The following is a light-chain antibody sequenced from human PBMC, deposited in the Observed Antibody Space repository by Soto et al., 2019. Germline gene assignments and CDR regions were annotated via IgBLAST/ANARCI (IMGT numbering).Light chain of an antibody. V-gene: IGKV3-20*01. Sequence: ESVLPQSTRTLSLSPGERSTLSCRASQSVSSNYLAWYQQQPGQAPRLLIYGASTRATGIPDRFSGSGSGTDFTLTISRLEPEDSAVYYCQQYGSAPTWTFGQGTKVDIK. CDR3: QQYGSAPTWT. CDR2: GAS. J-gene: IGKJ1*01. CDR1: QSVSSNY.